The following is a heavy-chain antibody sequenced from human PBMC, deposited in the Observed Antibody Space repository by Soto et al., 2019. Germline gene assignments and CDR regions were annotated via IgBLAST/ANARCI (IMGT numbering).Heavy chain of an antibody. D-gene: IGHD3-9*01. CDR1: GFTFDDYA. J-gene: IGHJ4*02. CDR2: ISWNSGSI. CDR3: AKAINYDILTGCPDY. V-gene: IGHV3-9*01. Sequence: PGGSLRLSCAASGFTFDDYAMHWVRQAPGKGLEWVSGISWNSGSIGYADSVKGRFTISRDNAKNSLYLQMNSLRAEDTALYYCAKAINYDILTGCPDYWGQGTLVTGSS.